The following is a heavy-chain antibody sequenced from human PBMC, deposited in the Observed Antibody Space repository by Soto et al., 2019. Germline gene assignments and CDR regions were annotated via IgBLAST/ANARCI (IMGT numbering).Heavy chain of an antibody. Sequence: QVHLQESGPGLVKPSGTLSLTCGVSGGSINNGYWWTWVRQPQGKGLEWIGEKHHSGSTNYNLSLKSRVSISLAKSKNQFSLILSSVTAADTAVYYCAYSSGWWRLDVWGQGTTVPVS. J-gene: IGHJ6*02. CDR1: GGSINNGYW. CDR2: KHHSGST. V-gene: IGHV4-4*02. D-gene: IGHD6-19*01. CDR3: AYSSGWWRLDV.